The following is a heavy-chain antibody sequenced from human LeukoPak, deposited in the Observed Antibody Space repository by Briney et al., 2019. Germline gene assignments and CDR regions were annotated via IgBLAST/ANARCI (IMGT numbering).Heavy chain of an antibody. J-gene: IGHJ5*02. CDR1: GFTFDDYA. V-gene: IGHV3-9*01. Sequence: GRSLRLSCAASGFTFDDYAMHWVRQAPGKGLEWVSGISWNSGSIGYADSVKGRFTISRDNAKHSLYLQMNSLRAEDTALYYCAKDQSPYYYDSSGLNWFDPWGQGTLVTVSS. D-gene: IGHD3-22*01. CDR2: ISWNSGSI. CDR3: AKDQSPYYYDSSGLNWFDP.